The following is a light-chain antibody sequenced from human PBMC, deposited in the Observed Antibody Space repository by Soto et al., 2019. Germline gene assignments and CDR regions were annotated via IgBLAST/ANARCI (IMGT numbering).Light chain of an antibody. V-gene: IGKV3-20*01. CDR2: GAS. J-gene: IGKJ1*01. CDR3: QQYGSLSWT. CDR1: KSVVSNY. Sequence: EIVLTQSPGTLSLSPAERATLSCTRSKSVVSNYLAWYQQKPGKAPRILIFGASGRASGIPARFSGSGSGTDFTLTISRLEPEDFAVYYCQQYGSLSWTFGQGTKVDI.